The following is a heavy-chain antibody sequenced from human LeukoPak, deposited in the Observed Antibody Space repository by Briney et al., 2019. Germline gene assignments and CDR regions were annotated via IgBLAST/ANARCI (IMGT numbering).Heavy chain of an antibody. CDR2: ISGSGGST. D-gene: IGHD5-12*01. CDR1: GFTFSSYS. V-gene: IGHV3-23*01. Sequence: GGSLRLACAASGFTFSSYSMNWVRHAPGKGLEWVSAISGSGGSTYYADSVKGRFTISRDNSKNTLYLQMNGLRAEDTAVYYRAKDSYSQGDFWGQGVLVTVSS. CDR3: AKDSYSQGDF. J-gene: IGHJ4*02.